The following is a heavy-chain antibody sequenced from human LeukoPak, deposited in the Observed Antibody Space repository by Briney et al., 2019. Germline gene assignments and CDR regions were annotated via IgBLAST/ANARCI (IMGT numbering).Heavy chain of an antibody. D-gene: IGHD2-2*01. V-gene: IGHV1-69*05. J-gene: IGHJ5*02. CDR1: GGTFSSYA. CDR3: ARGPLYLVPDQLHSDWFDP. CDR2: IIPIFGTA. Sequence: SVKXXRKASGGTFSSYAISWVRQAPGQGLEWMGGIIPIFGTANYAQKFQGRVTITTDESTSTAYMELSSLRSEDTAVYYCARGPLYLVPDQLHSDWFDPWGQGTLVTVSS.